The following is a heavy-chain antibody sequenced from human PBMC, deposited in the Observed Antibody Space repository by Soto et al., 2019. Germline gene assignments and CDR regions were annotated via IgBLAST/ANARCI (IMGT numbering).Heavy chain of an antibody. CDR3: ARDRGGGGNYYYMDV. D-gene: IGHD3-10*01. CDR1: GGSISSGGYY. Sequence: SETLSLTCTVSGGSISSGGYYWSWIRQHPGKGLEWIGYIYYSGSTYYNPSLKSRVTISVDTSKNQFSLKLSSVTAADTAVYYCARDRGGGGNYYYMDVWGKGTTVTVSS. V-gene: IGHV4-31*03. J-gene: IGHJ6*03. CDR2: IYYSGST.